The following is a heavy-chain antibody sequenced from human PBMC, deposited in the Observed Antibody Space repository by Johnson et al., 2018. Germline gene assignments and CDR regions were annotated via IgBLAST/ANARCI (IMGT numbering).Heavy chain of an antibody. D-gene: IGHD5-24*01. J-gene: IGHJ2*01. V-gene: IGHV3-9*01. CDR3: AKVGAEMATITDWYFDL. CDR2: ISWNSGSI. CDR1: GFTFDDYA. Sequence: QLVQSGGGLVQPGRSLRLSCASSGFTFDDYAMHWVRQAPGKGLEWVSGISWNSGSIGYADSVKGRFTLSSDNAKDSLYLQMNSPRDEDTALYYCAKVGAEMATITDWYFDLWGRGTLVTVSS.